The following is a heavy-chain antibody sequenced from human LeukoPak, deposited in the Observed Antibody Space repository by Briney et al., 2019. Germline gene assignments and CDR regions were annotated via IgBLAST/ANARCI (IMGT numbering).Heavy chain of an antibody. V-gene: IGHV3-7*01. D-gene: IGHD3-10*01. CDR1: GFTFSSYW. Sequence: GGSLRLSCAASGFTFSSYWMNWVRQAPGKGLEWVANIKQDGSEKYYVDSVKGRFTISRDNAKNSLYLQMNSLRAEDTAVYYCARTGSGSYYNGDSYYYYGMDVWGQGTTATVS. J-gene: IGHJ6*02. CDR2: IKQDGSEK. CDR3: ARTGSGSYYNGDSYYYYGMDV.